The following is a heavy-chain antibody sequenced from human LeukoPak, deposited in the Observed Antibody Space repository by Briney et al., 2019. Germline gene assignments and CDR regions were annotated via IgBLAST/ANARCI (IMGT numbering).Heavy chain of an antibody. Sequence: GGSLRLSCAASGFTVSTNYMSWVRQAPGKGLEWVSLIYSGGGTYYADSVKGRFTISRDNSRDTLSLQMNSLRVDDTAVYYCARGFRSVTTWGCFDYWGQGALVTVSS. D-gene: IGHD4-17*01. CDR2: IYSGGGT. J-gene: IGHJ4*02. CDR1: GFTVSTNY. V-gene: IGHV3-66*01. CDR3: ARGFRSVTTWGCFDY.